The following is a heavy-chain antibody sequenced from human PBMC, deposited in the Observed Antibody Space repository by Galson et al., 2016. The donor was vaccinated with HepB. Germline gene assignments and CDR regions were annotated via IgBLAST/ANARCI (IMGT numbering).Heavy chain of an antibody. J-gene: IGHJ4*02. CDR2: ITGTGSST. CDR1: GFTFSIYG. Sequence: SLRLSCAASGFTFSIYGMSWVRQAPGKGLEWVSSITGTGSSTSYTDSVKGRFTISRDNSRETLYLQMNSMRDEDTAIYCRAKYGIHRWTTFDYWGQGTLVTVSS. D-gene: IGHD5-18*01. V-gene: IGHV3-23*01. CDR3: AKYGIHRWTTFDY.